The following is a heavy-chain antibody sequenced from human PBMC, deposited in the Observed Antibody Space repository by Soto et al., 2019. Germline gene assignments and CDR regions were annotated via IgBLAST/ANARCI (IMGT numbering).Heavy chain of an antibody. V-gene: IGHV4-31*03. Sequence: QVQLQESGQGLVKPSQTLYLTCTVSGDSIRNDNLYWSYLRQRPGKGLEGIGYISYSGYTFYQTSLKSRGGISEDPSNNQFSLTLKSVTAADTAVYYCARDLEGIVTGRGAFGIWCRGTLVTVSS. CDR2: ISYSGYT. J-gene: IGHJ3*02. CDR3: ARDLEGIVTGRGAFGI. D-gene: IGHD3-9*01. CDR1: GDSIRNDNLY.